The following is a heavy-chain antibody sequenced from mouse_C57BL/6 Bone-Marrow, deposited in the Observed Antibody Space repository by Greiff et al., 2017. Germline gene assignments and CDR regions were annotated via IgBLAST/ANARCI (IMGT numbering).Heavy chain of an antibody. V-gene: IGHV1-39*01. CDR2: INPNYGTT. D-gene: IGHD2-4*01. CDR1: GYSFTDYN. Sequence: HVKQSGPELVKPGASVKISCKASGYSFTDYNMNWVKQSNGKSLEWIGVINPNYGTTSYNQKFKGKATLTVDQASSTAYRQLNSLTSEDSAFYDYARGYDYDYAMDYGGQGTSVTVSS. J-gene: IGHJ4*01. CDR3: ARGYDYDYAMDY.